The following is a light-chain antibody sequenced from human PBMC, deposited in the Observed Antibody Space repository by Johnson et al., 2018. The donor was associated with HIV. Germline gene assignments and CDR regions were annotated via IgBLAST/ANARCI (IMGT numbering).Light chain of an antibody. J-gene: IGLJ1*01. V-gene: IGLV1-51*01. CDR2: DNN. Sequence: QPVLTQPPSVSAAPGQRVSISCSGSSSNIGNNYVSWYQQVPGTAPKLLIYDNNKRPSGIPDRFSGSKSGTSATLGITGLQTGDEADYYCGTWDSSLSVYVVRTGTKFTVL. CDR1: SSNIGNNY. CDR3: GTWDSSLSVYV.